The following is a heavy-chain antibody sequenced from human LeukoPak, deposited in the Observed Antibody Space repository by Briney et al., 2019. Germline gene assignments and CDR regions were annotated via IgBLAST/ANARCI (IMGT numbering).Heavy chain of an antibody. CDR1: GGSITNFY. V-gene: IGHV4-59*01. Sequence: PSETLSLTCTVSGGSITNFYGGWIRQSPGKGLELIGYIYYSGTTNYSPSLKSRVSISVDTSKKQFSLKLSSVTAADTAVYHCARSPGGGFDIWGQGTMVTVSS. CDR2: IYYSGTT. J-gene: IGHJ3*02. D-gene: IGHD2-15*01. CDR3: ARSPGGGFDI.